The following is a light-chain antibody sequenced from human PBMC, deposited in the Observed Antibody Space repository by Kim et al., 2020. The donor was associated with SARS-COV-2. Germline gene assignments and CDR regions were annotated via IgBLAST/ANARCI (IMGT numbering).Light chain of an antibody. CDR3: QQYNSYSPS. J-gene: IGKJ2*03. CDR2: KAS. Sequence: SASVGDRVTITCRASQSISSWLAWYQQKPGKAPKLLIYKASSLESGVPSRFSGSGSGTEFTLTISSLQRDDFATYYCQQYNSYSPSFGQGTKLEI. CDR1: QSISSW. V-gene: IGKV1-5*03.